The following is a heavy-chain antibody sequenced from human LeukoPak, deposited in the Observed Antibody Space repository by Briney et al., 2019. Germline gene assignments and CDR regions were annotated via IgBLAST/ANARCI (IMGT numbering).Heavy chain of an antibody. V-gene: IGHV3-7*01. CDR1: GFTFSSYW. D-gene: IGHD2-21*02. CDR3: ARDVVTATRYYFDY. Sequence: GGSLRLSCAASGFTFSSYWMSWVRQAPGKGLEWVANIKQGGSEKYYVDSVKGRFTISRDNAKNSLYLQMNSLRAEDTAVYYCARDVVTATRYYFDYWGQGTLVTVSS. J-gene: IGHJ4*02. CDR2: IKQGGSEK.